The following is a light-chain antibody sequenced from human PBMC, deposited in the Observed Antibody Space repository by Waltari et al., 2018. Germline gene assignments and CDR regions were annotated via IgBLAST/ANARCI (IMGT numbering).Light chain of an antibody. CDR3: HQYENLPPT. CDR2: DAS. V-gene: IGKV1-33*01. CDR1: QDISNY. J-gene: IGKJ2*01. Sequence: DIQMTQSPSSLSASVGDRVTITCQASQDISNYLNWYQQKPGKAPKLLIYDASNLETGVPSRFSGSGSGTDFSVTISSMQPEYIATYYCHQYENLPPTFGQGTKLDIK.